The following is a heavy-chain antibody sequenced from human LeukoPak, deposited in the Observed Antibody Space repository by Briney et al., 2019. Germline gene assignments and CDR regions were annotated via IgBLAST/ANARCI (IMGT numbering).Heavy chain of an antibody. CDR3: AGDGWGEYFDY. CDR1: GFTFSSYA. Sequence: GGSLRLSCAASGFTFSSYAMSWVRQAPGRGLEWVSAISGTGGCTYYADSVKGRFTISRDNSKTTLYLQMNSLRAEDTAVYYCAGDGWGEYFDYWGQGTLVTVSS. V-gene: IGHV3-23*01. D-gene: IGHD3-16*01. J-gene: IGHJ4*02. CDR2: ISGTGGCT.